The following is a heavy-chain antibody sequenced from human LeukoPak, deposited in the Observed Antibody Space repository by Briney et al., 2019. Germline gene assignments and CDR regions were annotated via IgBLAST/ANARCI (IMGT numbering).Heavy chain of an antibody. CDR1: GFTFDDYA. V-gene: IGHV3-9*01. J-gene: IGHJ4*02. CDR2: ISWNSDNI. Sequence: GGSLRLSCAASGFTFDDYAMHWVRLAPGKGLEWVSGISWNSDNIDYADSVKGRFSISRDNAKNSLYLQMNSLRAEDTAVYYCARDRSNRITFGGVIIDWRFDYWGQGTLVTVSS. CDR3: ARDRSNRITFGGVIIDWRFDY. D-gene: IGHD3-16*01.